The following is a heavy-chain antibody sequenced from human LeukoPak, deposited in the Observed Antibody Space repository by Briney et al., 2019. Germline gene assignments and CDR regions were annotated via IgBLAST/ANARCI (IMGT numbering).Heavy chain of an antibody. Sequence: GGSLRLSCAASGFAFSSYAMSWVRQAPGKGLEWVSAVSGSGGSTYYADSVKGRFTISRDNSKNTLYLQMNSLRSEDTAVYYCAKERAYYDITGYFNYWGQGSLVTVSS. D-gene: IGHD3-22*01. J-gene: IGHJ4*02. V-gene: IGHV3-23*01. CDR2: VSGSGGST. CDR3: AKERAYYDITGYFNY. CDR1: GFAFSSYA.